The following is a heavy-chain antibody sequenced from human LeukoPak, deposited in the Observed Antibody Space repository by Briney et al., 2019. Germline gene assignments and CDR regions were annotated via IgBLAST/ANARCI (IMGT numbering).Heavy chain of an antibody. CDR1: GGSISTSVYY. D-gene: IGHD2-2*01. V-gene: IGHV4-39*01. CDR2: IYYSGST. J-gene: IGHJ4*02. CDR3: ARRMPYCSSTSCHRYYFDY. Sequence: SETLSLTCTVSGGSISTSVYYWGWIRQPPGKGLEWIGSIYYSGSTYYNPSLKSRVTISVDTSKNQFSLKLSSVTAADTAVYYCARRMPYCSSTSCHRYYFDYWGRGTLVTVSS.